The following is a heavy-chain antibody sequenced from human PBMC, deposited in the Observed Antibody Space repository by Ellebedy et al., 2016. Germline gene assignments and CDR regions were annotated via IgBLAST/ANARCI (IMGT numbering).Heavy chain of an antibody. Sequence: GESLKISCAGSGFIFSSYAMHWVRQAPGKGPEWVAAVTNDGISKYYPDSVRGRFTVSRDNSKNTLYLQMNSLRPEDTAVYSCARDGPPRSGSTVTTGWFDPWGQGTLVTVSS. CDR2: VTNDGISK. CDR3: ARDGPPRSGSTVTTGWFDP. J-gene: IGHJ5*02. V-gene: IGHV3-30*17. CDR1: GFIFSSYA. D-gene: IGHD4-17*01.